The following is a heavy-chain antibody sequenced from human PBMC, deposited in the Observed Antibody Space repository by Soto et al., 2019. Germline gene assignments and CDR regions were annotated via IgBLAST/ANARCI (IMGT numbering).Heavy chain of an antibody. CDR2: IYYSGST. V-gene: IGHV4-30-4*01. J-gene: IGHJ5*02. CDR3: ARSFYIVAWFDP. D-gene: IGHD2-15*01. Sequence: SETLSLTCTVSGGSISSGDYYWSWIRQPPGKGLEWIGYIYYSGSTYYNPSLKSRVTISVDTSKNQFSLKLSSVTAADTAVYYCARSFYIVAWFDPWGQGSQVTVSS. CDR1: GGSISSGDYY.